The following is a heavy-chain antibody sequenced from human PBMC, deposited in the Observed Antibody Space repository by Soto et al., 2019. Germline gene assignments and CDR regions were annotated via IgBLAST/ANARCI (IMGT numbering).Heavy chain of an antibody. J-gene: IGHJ4*02. D-gene: IGHD2-2*02. CDR2: ISGSGGST. V-gene: IGHV3-23*01. Sequence: GGSLRLSCAASGFTFSSYAMSWVRQAPGKGLEWVSAISGSGGSTYYADSVKGRFTISRDNSKNTLYLQMNSLRAEDTAVYYCAKVGQPQINIVVVPAATPDYWGQGTLVTVSS. CDR1: GFTFSSYA. CDR3: AKVGQPQINIVVVPAATPDY.